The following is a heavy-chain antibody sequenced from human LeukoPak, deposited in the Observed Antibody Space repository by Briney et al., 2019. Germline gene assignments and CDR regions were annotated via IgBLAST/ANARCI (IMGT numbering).Heavy chain of an antibody. Sequence: ASVKVSCKASGYTFTGHYIHWVRQAPGQGLEWMGIINPSGGSTSYAQKFQGRVTMTRDMSTSTVYMELSSLRSEDTAVYYCASGMTESYYYYYMDVWGKGTTVTVSS. CDR3: ASGMTESYYYYYMDV. V-gene: IGHV1-46*01. CDR2: INPSGGST. D-gene: IGHD1-14*01. J-gene: IGHJ6*03. CDR1: GYTFTGHY.